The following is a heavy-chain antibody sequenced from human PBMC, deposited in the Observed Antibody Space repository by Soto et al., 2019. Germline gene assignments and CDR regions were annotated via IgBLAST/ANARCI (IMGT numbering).Heavy chain of an antibody. D-gene: IGHD3-3*01. Sequence: ASLKVGCKSPGDTFTSYDINWVRQATGKGLEWMGWMNPNSGNTGYAQKFQGRVTMTRNTSISTAYMELSSLRSEDTAVYYCARGRKTYDFWSGYSKNNFDYWGQGTLVTVSS. CDR3: ARGRKTYDFWSGYSKNNFDY. J-gene: IGHJ4*02. CDR1: GDTFTSYD. CDR2: MNPNSGNT. V-gene: IGHV1-8*01.